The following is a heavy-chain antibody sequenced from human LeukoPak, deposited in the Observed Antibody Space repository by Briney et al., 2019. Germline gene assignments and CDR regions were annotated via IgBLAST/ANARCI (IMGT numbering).Heavy chain of an antibody. J-gene: IGHJ5*02. CDR1: GGSINGHY. Sequence: SETLSLTCTVSGGSINGHYWSWIRQTPGKGLEWIGYIYYRGSTNYNPSLKSRVTISLDTSKNQISLKLSSVAAADTAVYYRARRSCTSTTCWFDPWGQGTQVTVSS. D-gene: IGHD2-2*01. CDR3: ARRSCTSTTCWFDP. V-gene: IGHV4-59*08. CDR2: IYYRGST.